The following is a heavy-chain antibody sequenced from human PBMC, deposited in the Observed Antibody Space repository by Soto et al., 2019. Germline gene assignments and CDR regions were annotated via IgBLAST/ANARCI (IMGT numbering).Heavy chain of an antibody. CDR3: ARDSPAYCGGDCPGGY. J-gene: IGHJ4*02. CDR1: GFTFSSYG. D-gene: IGHD2-21*02. Sequence: QVQLVESGGGVVQPGRSLRLSCAASGFTFSSYGMHWVRQAPGKGLEWVAVIWYDGSNKYYADSVKGRFTISRDNSKNRLHLQRTSLRAEDTAVYYWARDSPAYCGGDCPGGYWGQGTLVNVSS. V-gene: IGHV3-33*01. CDR2: IWYDGSNK.